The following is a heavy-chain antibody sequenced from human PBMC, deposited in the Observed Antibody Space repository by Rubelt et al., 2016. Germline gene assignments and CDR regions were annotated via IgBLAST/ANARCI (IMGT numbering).Heavy chain of an antibody. D-gene: IGHD3-10*01. V-gene: IGHV3-48*04. CDR2: ISSDSSTV. Sequence: GSLRLSCAASGFTFSSYSMNWVRQAPGKGLEWVSYISSDSSTVYYADSVKGRFTISRENAKNSLYLQMNSLRAEDTAVYYCARVRSGYYMDVWGKGTTVTVSS. J-gene: IGHJ6*03. CDR1: GFTFSSYS. CDR3: ARVRSGYYMDV.